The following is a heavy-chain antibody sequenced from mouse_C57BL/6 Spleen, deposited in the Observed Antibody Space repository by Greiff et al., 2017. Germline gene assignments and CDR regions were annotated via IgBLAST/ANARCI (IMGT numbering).Heavy chain of an antibody. Sequence: QVQLQQSGAELARPGASVKLSCKASGYTFPSSGISWVKQRTGQGLEWIGEIYPRSGNTYYNEEFKGKATLTADKSSSTAYMELRSLTSEDSAVYFCARRGYGSGAVDYWGQGTSVTVSS. D-gene: IGHD1-1*01. CDR3: ARRGYGSGAVDY. CDR1: GYTFPSSG. CDR2: IYPRSGNT. V-gene: IGHV1-81*01. J-gene: IGHJ4*01.